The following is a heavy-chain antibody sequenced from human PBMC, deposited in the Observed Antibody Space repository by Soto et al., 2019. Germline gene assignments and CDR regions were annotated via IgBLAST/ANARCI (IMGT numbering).Heavy chain of an antibody. J-gene: IGHJ5*02. D-gene: IGHD3-10*01. Sequence: GASVKVSCKASGYTFTNYGISWVRQAPGQGLEWMGWINVYNGNTKYAKKVQGRVTMTTDTSTSTAYMELRSLRSDDTAVYYCARGVGSGSYYNKYNWFDPWGQGTLVTVSS. V-gene: IGHV1-18*01. CDR2: INVYNGNT. CDR1: GYTFTNYG. CDR3: ARGVGSGSYYNKYNWFDP.